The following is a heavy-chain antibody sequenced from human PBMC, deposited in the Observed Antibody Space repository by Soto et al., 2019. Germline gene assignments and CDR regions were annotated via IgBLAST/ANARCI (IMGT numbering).Heavy chain of an antibody. J-gene: IGHJ4*02. CDR3: ARAFGGDWNSSFDY. D-gene: IGHD2-21*02. CDR2: INPNSGGT. Sequence: ASVKVSCKASGYTFTGYYMHWVRQAPGQGLEWMGWINPNSGGTNYAQKFQGRVTMTRDTSISTACMELSRLRSDDTAVYYCARAFGGDWNSSFDYWGQGTLVTVSS. V-gene: IGHV1-2*02. CDR1: GYTFTGYY.